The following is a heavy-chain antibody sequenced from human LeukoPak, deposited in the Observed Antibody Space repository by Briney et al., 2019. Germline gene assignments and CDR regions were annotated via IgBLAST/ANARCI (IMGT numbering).Heavy chain of an antibody. J-gene: IGHJ4*02. V-gene: IGHV3-66*02. CDR3: ARSRDDFWSGYHANDY. CDR2: IYSGGST. D-gene: IGHD3-3*01. CDR1: GFTVSSNY. Sequence: GGSLRLSCAASGFTVSSNYVSWVRQAPGKGLEWVSVIYSGGSTYYADSVKGRFTISRDNSKNTLYLQMNSLRAEDTAVYYCARSRDDFWSGYHANDYWGQGTLVTVSS.